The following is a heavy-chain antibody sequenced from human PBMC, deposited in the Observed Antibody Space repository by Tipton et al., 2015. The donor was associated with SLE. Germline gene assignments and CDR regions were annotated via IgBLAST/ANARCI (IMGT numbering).Heavy chain of an antibody. D-gene: IGHD2-2*01. CDR3: ARGGGGNQLLSSYYNCMDV. CDR2: ISHSGST. Sequence: TLSLTCAVYGGSFSGYYWSWIRQPPGKGLEWIGEISHSGSTNYNPSLKSRVTISLDTSKNQFSLKLRSVTAADTAVYYCARGGGGNQLLSSYYNCMDVWVKGTTVTVSS. V-gene: IGHV4-34*01. CDR1: GGSFSGYY. J-gene: IGHJ6*03.